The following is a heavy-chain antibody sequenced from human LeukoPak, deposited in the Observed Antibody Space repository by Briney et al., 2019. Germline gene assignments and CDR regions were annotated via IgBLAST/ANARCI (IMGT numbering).Heavy chain of an antibody. CDR3: ARGDTFLPTHYFDP. V-gene: IGHV1-18*04. D-gene: IGHD2/OR15-2a*01. Sequence: ASVRVSCKASGYTFTSYYVHWVRQPPGQGLEWMGWVSAYNGKTNYAQSLQDRVTMTTDTSTSTVYMELRSLRSDDTALYYCARGDTFLPTHYFDPWGQGTLVTVSP. CDR2: VSAYNGKT. J-gene: IGHJ5*02. CDR1: GYTFTSYY.